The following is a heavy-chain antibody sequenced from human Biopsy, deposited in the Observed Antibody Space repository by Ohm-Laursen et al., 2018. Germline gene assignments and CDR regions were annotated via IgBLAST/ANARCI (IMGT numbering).Heavy chain of an antibody. CDR1: GDTFTTSA. CDR3: ASGDIGGIGLDV. CDR2: IIPILGTV. J-gene: IGHJ6*02. V-gene: IGHV1-69*04. Sequence: GASVKVSCKTSGDTFTTSAISWVRQVPGQGLDWMGRIIPILGTVDYGQNFQGRVAIRADTSTTFLELTSLGYDDTAVYYCASGDIGGIGLDVWGLGTTVTVSS. D-gene: IGHD3-10*01.